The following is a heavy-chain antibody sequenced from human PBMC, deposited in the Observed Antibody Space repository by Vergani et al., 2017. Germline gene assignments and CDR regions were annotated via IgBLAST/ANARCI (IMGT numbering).Heavy chain of an antibody. CDR2: ISSSSSTI. Sequence: EVQLVESGGGLVQPGGSLRLSCAASGFTFSSYSMNWVRQAPGKGLEWVSYISSSSSTIYYADSVKGRFTISRDNAKNSLYLQMNSLRAEDTAVYYCERDPNYYDSSGYPSHHAFDIWGQGTMVTVSS. CDR3: ERDPNYYDSSGYPSHHAFDI. V-gene: IGHV3-48*01. CDR1: GFTFSSYS. J-gene: IGHJ3*02. D-gene: IGHD3-22*01.